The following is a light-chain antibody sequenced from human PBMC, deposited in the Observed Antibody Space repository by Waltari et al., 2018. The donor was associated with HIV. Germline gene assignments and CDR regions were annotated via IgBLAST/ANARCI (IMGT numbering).Light chain of an antibody. CDR3: TSYTTRSTVI. V-gene: IGLV2-14*01. J-gene: IGLJ2*01. CDR1: SRDIGIYNY. Sequence: QSALTQPASVSGSPGQSITISCTGTSRDIGIYNYVSWYQQHPGNAPKLLIYEVNNRPSGVSDRFSGSKSGNTASLSISGLQAEDEADYYCTSYTTRSTVIFGGGTSVTVL. CDR2: EVN.